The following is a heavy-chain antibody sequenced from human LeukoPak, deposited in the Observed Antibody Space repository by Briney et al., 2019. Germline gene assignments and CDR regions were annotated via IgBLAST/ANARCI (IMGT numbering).Heavy chain of an antibody. CDR2: IYYSGTT. J-gene: IGHJ4*02. CDR3: ARGGVAAKYYFDS. CDR1: GGSISPLY. D-gene: IGHD3-10*01. Sequence: SETLSLTCTVSGGSISPLYWSWIRQPPGKGLEFIGYIYYSGTTNYNPSLKSRVTLSVDTSKNQFSLRLSSVTAADTAVYYCARGGVAAKYYFDSWGQGTLVTVSS. V-gene: IGHV4-59*11.